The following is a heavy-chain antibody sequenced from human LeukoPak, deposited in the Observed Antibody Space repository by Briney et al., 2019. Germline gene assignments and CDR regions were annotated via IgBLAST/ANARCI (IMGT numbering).Heavy chain of an antibody. V-gene: IGHV4-4*02. J-gene: IGHJ4*02. Sequence: SETLSLTCAVSGGSISSSNWWSWVRQPPGKGLEWIGEIYHSGSTNYNPSLKSRVTMSVDTSKNQFSLKLSSVTAADTAVYYCARDLVRQHYFDYWGQGTLVTVSS. CDR3: ARDLVRQHYFDY. CDR1: GGSISSSNW. D-gene: IGHD1-1*01. CDR2: IYHSGST.